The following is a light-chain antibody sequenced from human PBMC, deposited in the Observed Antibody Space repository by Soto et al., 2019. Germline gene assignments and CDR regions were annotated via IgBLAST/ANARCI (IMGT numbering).Light chain of an antibody. CDR2: STN. Sequence: QTVVTQEPSFSVSPGGTVTLTCGLSSGSVSTSYYPSWYQQTPGQAPRTLIYSTNTRSSGVPDRFSGSILGNKAALTITGAQADDESDYYCVLYMGSGTYWVFGGGTRSPS. CDR3: VLYMGSGTYWV. V-gene: IGLV8-61*01. J-gene: IGLJ3*02. CDR1: SGSVSTSYY.